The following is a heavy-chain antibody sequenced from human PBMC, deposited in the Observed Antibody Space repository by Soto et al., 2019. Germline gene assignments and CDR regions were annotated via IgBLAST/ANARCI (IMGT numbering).Heavy chain of an antibody. CDR2: ISGSGDST. Sequence: GGSLRLSCAASGFTVNSNYMSWVRQAPGKGLEWVSVISGSGDSTYYADSVKGRFTISRDNSKNTLYLQMNSLRAEDTAVYYCARRGPGTYFDYWGQGTLVTVSS. V-gene: IGHV3-23*01. D-gene: IGHD6-13*01. CDR3: ARRGPGTYFDY. J-gene: IGHJ4*02. CDR1: GFTVNSNY.